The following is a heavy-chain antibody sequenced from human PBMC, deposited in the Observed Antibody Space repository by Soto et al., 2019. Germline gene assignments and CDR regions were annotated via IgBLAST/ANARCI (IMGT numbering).Heavy chain of an antibody. V-gene: IGHV1-8*01. CDR2: MNPNSGNT. D-gene: IGHD3-3*01. Sequence: ASVKVSCKSSGYTFTSYDINWVRQATGQGLEWMGWMNPNSGNTGYAQKFQGRVTMTRNTSISTAYMELSSLRSEDTAVYYCAISARNYDFWSGYSFDIWGQGTIVTVSS. CDR3: AISARNYDFWSGYSFDI. J-gene: IGHJ3*02. CDR1: GYTFTSYD.